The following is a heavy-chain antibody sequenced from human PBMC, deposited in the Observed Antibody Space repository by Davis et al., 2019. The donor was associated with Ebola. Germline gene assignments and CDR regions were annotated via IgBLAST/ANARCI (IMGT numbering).Heavy chain of an antibody. CDR2: IRSKAYGGTT. D-gene: IGHD2-2*02. J-gene: IGHJ4*02. Sequence: GESLKISCAASGFTFDDYGMSWVRQAPGKGLEWVGFIRSKAYGGTTEYAASVKGRFTISRDDSKSIAYLQMNSLKTEDTAVYYCTRHSYINDDYWGQGTLVTVSS. CDR1: GFTFDDYG. V-gene: IGHV3-49*04. CDR3: TRHSYINDDY.